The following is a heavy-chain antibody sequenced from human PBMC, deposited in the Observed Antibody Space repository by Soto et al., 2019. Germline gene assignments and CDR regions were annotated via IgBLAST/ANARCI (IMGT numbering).Heavy chain of an antibody. CDR3: ARSPWGVPAAIYDY. CDR2: IYYSGST. J-gene: IGHJ4*02. Sequence: QVQLQESGPGLVKPSQTLSLTYTVSGGSISSGGYYWSWIRQHPGKGLEWIGYIYYSGSTYYNPSLKSRVTISVDTSKNQFSLKLSSVTAADTAVYYCARSPWGVPAAIYDYWGQGTLVTVSS. CDR1: GGSISSGGYY. D-gene: IGHD2-2*01. V-gene: IGHV4-31*03.